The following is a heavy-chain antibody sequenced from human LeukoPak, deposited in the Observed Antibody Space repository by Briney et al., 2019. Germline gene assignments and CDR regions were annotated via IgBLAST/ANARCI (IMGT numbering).Heavy chain of an antibody. CDR2: INGGSGNT. J-gene: IGHJ4*02. Sequence: ASVKVSCKASGYIFSSYDMHWVRQAPGQRLEWMGWINGGSGNTKYSQKFQGRVTITRDTSASTAYMELSSLRSEDTAVYYCARDGEGVLGFDYWGQGTLVTVSS. CDR3: ARDGEGVLGFDY. V-gene: IGHV1-3*01. D-gene: IGHD2-8*02. CDR1: GYIFSSYD.